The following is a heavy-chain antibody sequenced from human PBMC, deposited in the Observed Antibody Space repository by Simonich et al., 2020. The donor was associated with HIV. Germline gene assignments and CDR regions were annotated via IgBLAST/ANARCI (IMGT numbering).Heavy chain of an antibody. CDR3: ARREGFWFDP. J-gene: IGHJ5*02. CDR1: GGSFSGYY. Sequence: QVQLQQWGAGLLKPSETLSLTCAVYGGSFSGYYWGWIRQPPGKGLEWIAKINNSGSIYYNPSLKSRVTISVDTSKSQFSLKVRFVTAADTAVYYCARREGFWFDPWGQGALVLVSS. CDR2: INNSGSI. V-gene: IGHV4-34*01.